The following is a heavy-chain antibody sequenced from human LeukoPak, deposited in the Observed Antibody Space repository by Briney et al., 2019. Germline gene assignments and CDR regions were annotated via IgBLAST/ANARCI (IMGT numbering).Heavy chain of an antibody. V-gene: IGHV3-7*01. J-gene: IGHJ4*02. CDR3: ARDNVEYYDILTGYYGYYFDY. CDR2: IKQDGSEK. CDR1: GFTFSSYW. Sequence: GGSLRLSCAASGFTFSSYWMSWVRQAPGKGLEWVANIKQDGSEKYYVDSVKGRFTISRDNAKNSLYLQMNSLRAEDTAVYYCARDNVEYYDILTGYYGYYFDYWGQGTLVTVSS. D-gene: IGHD3-9*01.